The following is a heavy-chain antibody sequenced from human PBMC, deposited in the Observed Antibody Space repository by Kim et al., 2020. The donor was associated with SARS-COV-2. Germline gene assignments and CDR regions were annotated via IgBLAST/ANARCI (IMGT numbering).Heavy chain of an antibody. J-gene: IGHJ4*02. V-gene: IGHV3-30-3*01. Sequence: GGSLRLSCAASGFTFSSYAMHWVRQAPGKGLEWVAVISYDGSNKYYADSVKGRFTISRDNSKNTLYLQMNSLRAEDTAVYYCARGRGVGRVPGYFDYWGQGTLVTVSS. D-gene: IGHD2-15*01. CDR1: GFTFSSYA. CDR2: ISYDGSNK. CDR3: ARGRGVGRVPGYFDY.